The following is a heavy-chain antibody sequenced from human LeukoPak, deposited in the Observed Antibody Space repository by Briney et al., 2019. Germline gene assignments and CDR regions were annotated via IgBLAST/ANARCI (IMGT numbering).Heavy chain of an antibody. J-gene: IGHJ4*02. Sequence: ASVKVSCKVSGYTLTELSMHWVRQAPGKGLEWMGGFDPEDGETIYAQKFQGRVTMTEDTSTDTAYMELCSLRSEDTAVYYCATTPAGSYYYFDYWGQGTLVTVSS. CDR3: ATTPAGSYYYFDY. CDR2: FDPEDGET. CDR1: GYTLTELS. V-gene: IGHV1-24*01. D-gene: IGHD1-26*01.